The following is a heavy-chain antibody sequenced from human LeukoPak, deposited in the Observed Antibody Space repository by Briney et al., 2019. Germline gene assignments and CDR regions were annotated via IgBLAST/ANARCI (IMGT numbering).Heavy chain of an antibody. J-gene: IGHJ4*02. V-gene: IGHV3-30*18. CDR2: VSYDGSNK. CDR1: GFTFSTYG. CDR3: AKDWGNWGYGYYFDH. Sequence: GRSLRLSCAASGFTFSTYGMHWVRQAPGKGLEWVAVVSYDGSNKYYADSVRGRFTISRDNSKNTLYLQMNSLRAEDTAVYYCAKDWGNWGYGYYFDHWGQGTLVTVPS. D-gene: IGHD7-27*01.